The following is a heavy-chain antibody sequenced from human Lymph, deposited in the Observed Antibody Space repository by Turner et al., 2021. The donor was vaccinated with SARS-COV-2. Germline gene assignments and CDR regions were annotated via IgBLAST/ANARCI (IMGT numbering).Heavy chain of an antibody. CDR2: INWSGGSI. J-gene: IGHJ4*02. CDR1: GFTFDDYA. CDR3: AKDLAGTYYSSFDY. D-gene: IGHD1-26*01. Sequence: EVQLVESGGGLVQPGRSVNLSCAASGFTFDDYAMPWVRQAPGKGLEWVSGINWSGGSIAYADSVKGRFTISKDNPKNSLYLQMNRLRAEDTAFYYCAKDLAGTYYSSFDYWGQGTLVTVSS. V-gene: IGHV3-9*01.